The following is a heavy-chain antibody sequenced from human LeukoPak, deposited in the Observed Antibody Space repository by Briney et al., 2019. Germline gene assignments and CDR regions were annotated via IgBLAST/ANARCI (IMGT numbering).Heavy chain of an antibody. CDR3: ARELGGYPGD. V-gene: IGHV4-30-2*01. D-gene: IGHD3-22*01. J-gene: IGHJ4*02. CDR1: GGSISSGGYS. CDR2: IYYSGST. Sequence: PSETLSLTCAVSGGSISSGGYSWSWIRQPPGKGLEWIGYIYYSGSTYYNPSLKSRVFISVDTSKNQISLKLSSVTAADTAVYYCARELGGYPGDWGQGTMVTVSS.